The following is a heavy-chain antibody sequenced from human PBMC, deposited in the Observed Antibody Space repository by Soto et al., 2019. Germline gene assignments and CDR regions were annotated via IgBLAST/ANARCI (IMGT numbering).Heavy chain of an antibody. V-gene: IGHV3-74*01. J-gene: IGHJ3*02. D-gene: IGHD2-21*02. CDR3: AVLAGVTPLPDALDI. Sequence: EVQLVESGGGLVQPGGSLRLSCAASGFTFRSYWMNWVREAPGKGLMWVARINPDGSSTSYADSAKGRFTMCRDNAHNALYLQISSRRAEDTAAYYFAVLAGVTPLPDALDIWGQGTMVTVS. CDR2: INPDGSST. CDR1: GFTFRSYW.